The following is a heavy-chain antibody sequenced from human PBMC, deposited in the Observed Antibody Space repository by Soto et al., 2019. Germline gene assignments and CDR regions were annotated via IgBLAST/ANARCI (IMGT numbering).Heavy chain of an antibody. Sequence: EVQLLESGGGLVQPGGSLRLSCAASGFTFNAYAMTWVRQAPGKGLEWVSAIGGSGGNRYYAASVKGRFTISRDNSKDTVDLQMNRLRVEDTGVYYCARVASDYINSVDHWGQGILVTVSS. CDR1: GFTFNAYA. CDR3: ARVASDYINSVDH. CDR2: IGGSGGNR. V-gene: IGHV3-23*01. D-gene: IGHD4-4*01. J-gene: IGHJ4*02.